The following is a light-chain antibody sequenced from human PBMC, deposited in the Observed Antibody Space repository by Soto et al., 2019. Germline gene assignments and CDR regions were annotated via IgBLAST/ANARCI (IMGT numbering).Light chain of an antibody. Sequence: DSQMTQYPSTLSASVGDRVTITCRASQSISSWLAWYQQKPGKAPKLLISKASTLQSGVPPRFSGSGYGTDFTLTISSLQPDDFATYYCQQYERYPMTFGGGTEVEIK. V-gene: IGKV1-5*03. CDR1: QSISSW. J-gene: IGKJ4*01. CDR2: KAS. CDR3: QQYERYPMT.